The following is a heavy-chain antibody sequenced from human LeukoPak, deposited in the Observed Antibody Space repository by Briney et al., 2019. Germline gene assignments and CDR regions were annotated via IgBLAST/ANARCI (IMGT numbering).Heavy chain of an antibody. V-gene: IGHV5-51*01. Sequence: GESLKISCKGSGYSFTNYWIGWVRQMPGKGLEWMGMLYPGDSASRFSPSFQGRVIMSVDRSINTAYLQWSGLRASDSAMYYCATSREVAGSHAFGIRGQGTVVTVSS. D-gene: IGHD6-19*01. CDR2: LYPGDSAS. CDR1: GYSFTNYW. J-gene: IGHJ3*02. CDR3: ATSREVAGSHAFGI.